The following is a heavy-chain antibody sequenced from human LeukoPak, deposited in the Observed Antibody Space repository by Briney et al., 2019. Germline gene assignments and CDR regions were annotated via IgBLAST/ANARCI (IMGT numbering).Heavy chain of an antibody. CDR1: GLNFDDSA. Sequence: GGSLRLSCVASGLNFDDSAMHWVRQAPGKGLVWVSRINSDGSTTSYADSVKGRFSISRDNAKNTLYLQMNSLRAEDTAVYYCARDRTGNYFDYWGQGTLVTVSS. CDR2: INSDGSTT. V-gene: IGHV3-74*01. D-gene: IGHD1-14*01. CDR3: ARDRTGNYFDY. J-gene: IGHJ4*02.